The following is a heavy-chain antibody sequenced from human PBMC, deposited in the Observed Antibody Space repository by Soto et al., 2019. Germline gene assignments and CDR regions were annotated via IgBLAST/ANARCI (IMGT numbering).Heavy chain of an antibody. Sequence: EVQLLESGGGLVQPGGSLRLSCAASGFTFSSYAMSWVRQAPGKGLEWVSAISGSGGSTYYADSVKGRFTISRDNSKNTLYLQMNSLRAEDTAVYYCASPGGSSWYGPKLYWYFDLWGRGTLVTVSS. J-gene: IGHJ2*01. D-gene: IGHD6-13*01. CDR3: ASPGGSSWYGPKLYWYFDL. CDR1: GFTFSSYA. V-gene: IGHV3-23*01. CDR2: ISGSGGST.